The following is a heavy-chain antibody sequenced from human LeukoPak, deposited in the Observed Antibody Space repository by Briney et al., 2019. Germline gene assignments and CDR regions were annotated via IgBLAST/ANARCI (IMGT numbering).Heavy chain of an antibody. V-gene: IGHV3-23*01. Sequence: GGSLRLSCAASGVTLSSYAMSWAPQAPGKGLEWVSGISSSGSGGNTYYADSVKGRFTISRDNSKNTLYVQVNSLGTEDTAAYYCAKGSYYDSSGSFYLDYWGQGTLVTVSS. CDR3: AKGSYYDSSGSFYLDY. CDR2: ISSSGSGGNT. CDR1: GVTLSSYA. D-gene: IGHD3-22*01. J-gene: IGHJ4*02.